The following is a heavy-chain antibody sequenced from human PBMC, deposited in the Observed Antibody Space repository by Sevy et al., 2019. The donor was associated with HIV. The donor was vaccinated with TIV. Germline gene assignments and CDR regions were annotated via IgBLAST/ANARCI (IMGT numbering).Heavy chain of an antibody. D-gene: IGHD3-22*01. V-gene: IGHV3-33*01. CDR2: IWYDGSNK. J-gene: IGHJ4*02. CDR1: GFTFSSYG. CDR3: ARGGYYDSSGRKFDY. Sequence: LSLTCAASGFTFSSYGMHWVRQAPGKGLEWVAVIWYDGSNKYYAESVKGRFTISRDNSKNTLYLQMNSLRAEDTAVYYCARGGYYDSSGRKFDYWGQGTLVTVSS.